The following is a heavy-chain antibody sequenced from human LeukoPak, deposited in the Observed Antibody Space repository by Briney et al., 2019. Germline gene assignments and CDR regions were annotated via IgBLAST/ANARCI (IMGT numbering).Heavy chain of an antibody. CDR2: IYYSGST. CDR3: ARHDEYYYGSGSSYWYFDL. J-gene: IGHJ2*01. Sequence: SETQSLTCTVSGGSISSYYWSWIRQPPGKGLEWIGYIYYSGSTNYNPSLKSRVTISVDTSKNQFSLKLSSVTAADTAVYYCARHDEYYYGSGSSYWYFDLWGRGTLVTVSS. CDR1: GGSISSYY. D-gene: IGHD3-10*01. V-gene: IGHV4-59*01.